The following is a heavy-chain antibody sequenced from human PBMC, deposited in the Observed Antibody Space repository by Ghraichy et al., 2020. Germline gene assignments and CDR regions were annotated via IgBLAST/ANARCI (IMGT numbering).Heavy chain of an antibody. D-gene: IGHD6-13*01. CDR2: INPSGGST. V-gene: IGHV1-46*01. Sequence: ASVKVSCKASGYTFTSYYMHWVRQAPGQGLEWMGIINPSGGSTSYARKFQGRVTMTRDTSTSTVYMELSSLRSEDTAVYYCASSKAAGGMGDYWGQGTLVTVSS. J-gene: IGHJ4*02. CDR3: ASSKAAGGMGDY. CDR1: GYTFTSYY.